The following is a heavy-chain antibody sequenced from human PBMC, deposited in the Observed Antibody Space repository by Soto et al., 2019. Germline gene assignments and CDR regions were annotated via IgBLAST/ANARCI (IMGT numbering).Heavy chain of an antibody. Sequence: ASVKVCCKASGGTFSSYTISWVRQAHGQGLEWMGRIIPILGIANYAQKFQGRVTITADKSTSTAYMELSSLRSEDTAVYYCACHLPDYYYYYMDVWGKGTTVTVSS. V-gene: IGHV1-69*02. CDR2: IIPILGIA. CDR1: GGTFSSYT. CDR3: ACHLPDYYYYYMDV. J-gene: IGHJ6*03.